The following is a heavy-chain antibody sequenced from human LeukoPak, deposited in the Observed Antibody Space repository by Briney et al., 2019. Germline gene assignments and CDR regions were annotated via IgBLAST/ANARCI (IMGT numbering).Heavy chain of an antibody. CDR2: INLSGST. CDR1: GGSFSGYY. Sequence: SETLSLTCAVYGGSFSGYYWSWIRQPPGKGLEWIGEINLSGSTNYNPSLKSRVTISVDTSKNQFSLKLSSVTAADTAVYYCAASRSRRTGRYCSGGSCYSGVYFDYWGQGTLVTVSS. J-gene: IGHJ4*02. D-gene: IGHD2-15*01. CDR3: AASRSRRTGRYCSGGSCYSGVYFDY. V-gene: IGHV4-34*01.